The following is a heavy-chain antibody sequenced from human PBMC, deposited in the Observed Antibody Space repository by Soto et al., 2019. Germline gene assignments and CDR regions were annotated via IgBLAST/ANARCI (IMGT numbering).Heavy chain of an antibody. CDR3: DRVVGGPAPHLIDY. J-gene: IGHJ4*02. D-gene: IGHD1-26*01. Sequence: SETLSLTCTVSGDSISSGDYYWSWIRQPPGKGLEWIGYIYYSGSTYYNPSLKSRVTISVDTSKNQFSLKLSSVTAADTAVYYCDRVVGGPAPHLIDYWGQGTLVTVSS. CDR2: IYYSGST. CDR1: GDSISSGDYY. V-gene: IGHV4-30-4*01.